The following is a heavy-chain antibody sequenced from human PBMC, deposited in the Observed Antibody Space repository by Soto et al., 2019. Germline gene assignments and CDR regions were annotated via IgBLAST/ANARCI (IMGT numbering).Heavy chain of an antibody. V-gene: IGHV3-23*01. CDR3: ARGRYLDSSDYWVANLPFDH. CDR2: ISRSGRGSA. J-gene: IGHJ4*02. D-gene: IGHD3-22*01. CDR1: GFTFNSYV. Sequence: GGSLRLSCAASGFTFNSYVMTWIRQAPGEGLEWVSSISRSGRGSAYYADSVKGRFTISRDNSENTLFLQMNNLRDEDTALYYCARGRYLDSSDYWVANLPFDHWGLGTLVTVS.